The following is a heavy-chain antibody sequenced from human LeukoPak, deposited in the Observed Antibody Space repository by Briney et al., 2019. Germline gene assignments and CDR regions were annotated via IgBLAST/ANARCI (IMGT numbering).Heavy chain of an antibody. V-gene: IGHV3-23*01. CDR2: ISGSGGST. D-gene: IGHD4-17*01. CDR3: AKDADYGDYYRFDY. J-gene: IGHJ4*02. CDR1: GFTFSSYA. Sequence: GGSLRLSCAASGFTFSSYAMSWVRQAPGKGLEWVSAISGSGGSTYYADSGKGRFTISRENSKNTLYLQMNSLRAEDTAVYYCAKDADYGDYYRFDYWGQGTLVTVCS.